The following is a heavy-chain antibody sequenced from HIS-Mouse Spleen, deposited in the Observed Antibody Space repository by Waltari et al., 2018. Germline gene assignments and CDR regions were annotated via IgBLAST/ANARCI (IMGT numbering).Heavy chain of an antibody. D-gene: IGHD6-13*01. CDR2: IYYSGGT. CDR1: GGSTSSSSYY. V-gene: IGHV4-39*07. Sequence: QLQLQESGPGLVKPSETLSLTCTVYGGSTSSSSYYWGWIRQPPGKGLEWIGSIYYSGGTSYNPSLTSRVTISVDTSKNQFSLKLSSVTAADTAVYYCAREIPYSSSWYDWYFDLWGRGTLVTVSS. J-gene: IGHJ2*01. CDR3: AREIPYSSSWYDWYFDL.